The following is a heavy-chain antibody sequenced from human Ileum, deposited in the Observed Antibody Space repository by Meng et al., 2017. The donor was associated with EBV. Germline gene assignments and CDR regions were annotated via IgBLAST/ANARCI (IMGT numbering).Heavy chain of an antibody. CDR2: IYNSGST. CDR1: GGSVSSGGNY. J-gene: IGHJ4*02. D-gene: IGHD6-19*01. Sequence: QVQLHESAPGLVTPSETLSLTCSVSGGSVSSGGNYWSWIRQPPGKGLEWIGYIYNSGSTNYNPSLKSRVTISVDTSKNQFSLKLSSVTAADTAVYYCARDGYSSGSDWGQGTLVTVSS. CDR3: ARDGYSSGSD. V-gene: IGHV4-61*08.